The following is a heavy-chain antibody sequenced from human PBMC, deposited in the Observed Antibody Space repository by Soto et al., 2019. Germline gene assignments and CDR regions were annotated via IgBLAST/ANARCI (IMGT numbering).Heavy chain of an antibody. CDR2: ISNDGSNK. V-gene: IGHV3-30*18. CDR1: GFTFSSYG. J-gene: IGHJ4*02. Sequence: QVQLVESGGGVVQPGRSLRLSCAASGFTFSSYGMHWVRQAPGKGLEWVAVISNDGSNKYYADSVKGRFTISRDNXKXPXXRQMNSLRAEDTAVYYCAKDRRAYGGGDCYAIFDYWGQGTLVTVSS. D-gene: IGHD2-21*02. CDR3: AKDRRAYGGGDCYAIFDY.